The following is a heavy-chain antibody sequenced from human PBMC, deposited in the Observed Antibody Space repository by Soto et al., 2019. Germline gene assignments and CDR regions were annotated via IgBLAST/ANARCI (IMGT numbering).Heavy chain of an antibody. V-gene: IGHV4-59*01. Sequence: PSETLSLPCTVSGGSISSYYWSWIRQPPGKGLEWIGYIYYSGSTNYNPSLKSRVTISVDTSKNQFPLKLSSVTAADTAVYYCARERVVPADNWFDPWGQGTLVTVSS. CDR1: GGSISSYY. D-gene: IGHD2-2*01. CDR2: IYYSGST. CDR3: ARERVVPADNWFDP. J-gene: IGHJ5*02.